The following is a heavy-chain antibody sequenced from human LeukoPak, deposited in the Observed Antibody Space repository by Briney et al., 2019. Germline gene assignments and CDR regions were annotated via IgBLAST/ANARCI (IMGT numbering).Heavy chain of an antibody. CDR1: GFTFSSYG. J-gene: IGHJ4*02. V-gene: IGHV3-30*18. CDR2: ISYDGSNK. CDR3: AKDKLATGRLFDY. Sequence: GGSLRLSCAASGFTFSSYGMHWVGQAPGKGLEWVAAISYDGSNKYYADSVKGRFTISRDNSKNTLYLQMNSLRAEDTAVYYCAKDKLATGRLFDYWGQGTLVTVSS. D-gene: IGHD1-1*01.